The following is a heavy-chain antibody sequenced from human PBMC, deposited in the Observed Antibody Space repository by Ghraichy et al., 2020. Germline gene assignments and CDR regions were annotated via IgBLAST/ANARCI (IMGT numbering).Heavy chain of an antibody. D-gene: IGHD6-19*01. CDR1: GFTFSTYA. J-gene: IGHJ6*02. CDR3: AKGIAVTTYSYYYAMDV. Sequence: GALRLSYAASGFTFSTYAMSWVRQAPGKGLEWVSAITSADYAYYADSVKGQFTISRDKSKNTLYLQMHSLRAEDTAVYYCAKGIAVTTYSYYYAMDVWGQGTTVTVSS. CDR2: ITSADYA. V-gene: IGHV3-23*01.